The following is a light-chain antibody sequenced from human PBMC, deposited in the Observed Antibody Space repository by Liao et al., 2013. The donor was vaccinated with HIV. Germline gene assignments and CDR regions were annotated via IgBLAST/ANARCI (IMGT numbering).Light chain of an antibody. CDR3: QVWDSDSDHPSVV. CDR1: KLGDKY. J-gene: IGLJ2*01. Sequence: SYDLTQSSSVSVSPGQTASITCSGDKLGDKYVCWYQKKAGQSPLLVIYQDDKRPSGIPERFSGSNSGNTATLTISRVEAGDEADYSCQVWDSDSDHPSVVFGGGTKLTVL. V-gene: IGLV3-1*01. CDR2: QDD.